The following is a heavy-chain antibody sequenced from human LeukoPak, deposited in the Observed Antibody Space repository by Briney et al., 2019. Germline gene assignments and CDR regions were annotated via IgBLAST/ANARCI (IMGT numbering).Heavy chain of an antibody. CDR2: ITSGVGIT. CDR1: GFTFSNYG. Sequence: GGSLRLSCVASGFTFSNYGMNWVRQAPGKGLEWVSIITSGVGITYYADSVKGRFTISRDNSKNTLYLQVNSLRAEDTAVYYCAKGDYYDLDYWGQGTLVTVSS. D-gene: IGHD3-22*01. J-gene: IGHJ4*02. V-gene: IGHV3-23*01. CDR3: AKGDYYDLDY.